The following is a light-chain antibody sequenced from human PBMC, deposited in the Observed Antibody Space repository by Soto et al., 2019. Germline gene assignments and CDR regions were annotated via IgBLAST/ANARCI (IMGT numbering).Light chain of an antibody. J-gene: IGKJ4*01. V-gene: IGKV1-5*01. CDR2: DAS. CDR1: QSITTF. CDR3: QQYSIYPLT. Sequence: DIQMTQSPSTLSASIGDRVTITCRASQSITTFLAWYQQKPGKAPQILIYDASKLEPGVPSRLSGGGSGTEFTLTISSLQPDDFATYYCQQYSIYPLTFGGGTRVEIK.